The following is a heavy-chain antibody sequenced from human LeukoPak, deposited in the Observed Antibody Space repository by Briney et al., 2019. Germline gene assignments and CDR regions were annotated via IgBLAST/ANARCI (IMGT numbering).Heavy chain of an antibody. CDR2: ISYEGSNK. D-gene: IGHD2-2*01. CDR1: GFTFSSYA. CDR3: ARGLGYCSSTGCPYYYYGMDV. J-gene: IGHJ6*04. V-gene: IGHV3-30*04. Sequence: GRSLRLSCAASGFTFSSYAMHWVRQAPGKGLEWVAVISYEGSNKYYADSVKGRFTISRDNSKNTLYLQMNSLRAEDTAVYYCARGLGYCSSTGCPYYYYGMDVWGKGTTVTVSS.